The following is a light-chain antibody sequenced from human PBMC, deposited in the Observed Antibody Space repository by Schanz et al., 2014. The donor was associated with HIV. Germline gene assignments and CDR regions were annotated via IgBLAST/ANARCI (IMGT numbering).Light chain of an antibody. V-gene: IGKV1-5*03. J-gene: IGKJ1*01. CDR2: KAS. CDR1: QSISNW. Sequence: DIQMTQSPSTLSASVGDRVTITCRASQSISNWLAWYQQKLGKAPNLLIYKASTLKSGVPSRFSGSGSGTEFTLTISSLQPDDFATYYCQQYNSYSRTFGQGTKVEIK. CDR3: QQYNSYSRT.